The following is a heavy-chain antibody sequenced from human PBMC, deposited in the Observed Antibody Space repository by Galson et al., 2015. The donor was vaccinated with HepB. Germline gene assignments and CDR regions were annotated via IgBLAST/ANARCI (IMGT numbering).Heavy chain of an antibody. Sequence: SLRLSCAASGFTFSGSAMHWVRQASGKGLEWVGRIRDKANSYATAYAASVKGRFTISRDDSKNTAYLQMNSLKTEDTAVYYCTSPLGSSGWYGFDYWGQGTLVTVSS. D-gene: IGHD6-19*01. CDR3: TSPLGSSGWYGFDY. V-gene: IGHV3-73*01. J-gene: IGHJ4*02. CDR1: GFTFSGSA. CDR2: IRDKANSYAT.